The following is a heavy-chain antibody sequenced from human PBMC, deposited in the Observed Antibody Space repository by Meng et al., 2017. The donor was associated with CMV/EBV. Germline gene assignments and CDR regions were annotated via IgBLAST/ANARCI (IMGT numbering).Heavy chain of an antibody. V-gene: IGHV1-69*02. CDR1: GGSFSSYT. CDR3: MRQLGNEVDY. D-gene: IGHD6-6*01. Sequence: SVKVSCKASGGSFSSYTISWVRQAPGQGLEWMGRIIPILGIANYAQKFQGRVTITADKSTSTAYMELSSLRSEDTAVYYCMRQLGNEVDYWGQGTLVTVSS. CDR2: IIPILGIA. J-gene: IGHJ4*02.